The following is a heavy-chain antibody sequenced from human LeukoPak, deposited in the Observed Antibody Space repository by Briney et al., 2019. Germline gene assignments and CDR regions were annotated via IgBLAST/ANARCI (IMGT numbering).Heavy chain of an antibody. V-gene: IGHV3-21*01. J-gene: IGHJ4*02. CDR1: TLTFSSYE. Sequence: PGGSLRLSCAASTLTFSSYEMIWVRQAPGRGLGWVSYISAKSNYIYYADSVKGRFTISRDNAKNSLLLQMNSLRAEDTAVYYCARDKRNYYGSDYWGLGTLVTVSS. CDR3: ARDKRNYYGSDY. D-gene: IGHD3-10*01. CDR2: ISAKSNYI.